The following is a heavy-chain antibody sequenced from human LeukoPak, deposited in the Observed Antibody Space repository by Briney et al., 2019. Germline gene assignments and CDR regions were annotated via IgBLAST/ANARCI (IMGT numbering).Heavy chain of an antibody. D-gene: IGHD3-10*01. Sequence: PSETLSLTCTVSGGSISSYYWSWIRQPPGKGLEGIGYIFHSGRTNYSPSLKSRVAMSVDTSKSQFSLKLSSVTAADTAVYYCARHSQVVRGWFDPWGQGTLVTVSS. V-gene: IGHV4-59*08. CDR3: ARHSQVVRGWFDP. CDR2: IFHSGRT. CDR1: GGSISSYY. J-gene: IGHJ5*02.